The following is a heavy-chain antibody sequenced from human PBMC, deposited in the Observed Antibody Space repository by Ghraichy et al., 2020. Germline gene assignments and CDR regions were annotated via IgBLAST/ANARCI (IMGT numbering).Heavy chain of an antibody. CDR3: ARAEGWNYQTQPVLQLGDY. CDR1: GGTFSSYA. Sequence: SVKVSCKASGGTFSSYAISWVRQAPGQGLEWMGGIIPIFGTANYAQKFQGRVTITADESTSTAYMELSSLRSEDTAVYYCARAEGWNYQTQPVLQLGDYWGQGTLVTVSS. J-gene: IGHJ4*02. V-gene: IGHV1-69*13. CDR2: IIPIFGTA. D-gene: IGHD1-7*01.